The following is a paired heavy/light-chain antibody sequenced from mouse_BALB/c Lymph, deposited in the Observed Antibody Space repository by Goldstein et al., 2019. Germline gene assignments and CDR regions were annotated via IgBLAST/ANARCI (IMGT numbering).Heavy chain of an antibody. D-gene: IGHD2-4*01. J-gene: IGHJ3*01. CDR3: ARNYDYDWFAY. CDR2: ISSGSSTI. CDR1: GFTFSSFG. V-gene: IGHV5-17*02. Sequence: DVQLVESGGGLVQPGGSRKLSCAASGFTFSSFGMHWVRQAPEKGLEWVAYISSGSSTIYYADTVKGRFTISRDNPKNTLFLQMTSLRSEDTAMYYCARNYDYDWFAYWGQGTPVTVSA.
Light chain of an antibody. CDR1: QNINVW. J-gene: IGKJ1*01. CDR3: QQGQSYPLT. V-gene: IGKV11-125*01. Sequence: QMNQSPSSLSASLGDTITITCHASQNINVWLSWYQQKPGNIPKLLIYKASNLHTGVPSRFSGSGSGTGFTLTISSLQPEDIATYYCQQGQSYPLTFGGGTKLEIK. CDR2: KAS.